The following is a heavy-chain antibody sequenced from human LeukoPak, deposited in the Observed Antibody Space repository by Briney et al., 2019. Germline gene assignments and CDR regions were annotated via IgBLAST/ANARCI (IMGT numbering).Heavy chain of an antibody. CDR2: IYYSGTT. D-gene: IGHD3-3*01. J-gene: IGHJ4*02. CDR1: GGSISSADYY. CDR3: AREENKGIFGGPLDY. Sequence: SQTLSLTCTVSGGSISSADYYWSWIRQHPGKGLEWIGYIYYSGTTYYHPSLKSRITMSVDTSKNQFSLKLSSVTAADTAMYYCAREENKGIFGGPLDYWGQGTLVTVSS. V-gene: IGHV4-31*03.